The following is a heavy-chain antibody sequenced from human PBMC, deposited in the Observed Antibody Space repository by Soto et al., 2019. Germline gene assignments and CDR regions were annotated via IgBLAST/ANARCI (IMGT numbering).Heavy chain of an antibody. CDR2: INGDGTSI. CDR1: GFSFNTYW. D-gene: IGHD6-19*01. J-gene: IGHJ4*02. Sequence: EVRLVESGGGLVQPGGSLRLSCAVSGFSFNTYWMHWVRQTPEKGLVWVARINGDGTSIRYADSVKGRLTIFRDNGRNTLYTRMRAVRVEDTGVYFCAADAPLDGPVGWDSWGKETRVTVSS. CDR3: AADAPLDGPVGWDS. V-gene: IGHV3-74*01.